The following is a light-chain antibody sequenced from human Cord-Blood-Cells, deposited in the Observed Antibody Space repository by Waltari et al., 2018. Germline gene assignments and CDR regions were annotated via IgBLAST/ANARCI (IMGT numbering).Light chain of an antibody. CDR2: WAS. J-gene: IGKJ2*01. CDR3: QQYYSTPYT. Sequence: IVMTQSPDSLAVSVGERAPIPCKSSQSVLYSSNNKNYLAWYQQKPGQPPKLLIYWASTRESGVPDRFSGSGSGTDFTLTISSLQAEDVAVYYCQQYYSTPYTFGQGTKLEIK. CDR1: QSVLYSSNNKNY. V-gene: IGKV4-1*01.